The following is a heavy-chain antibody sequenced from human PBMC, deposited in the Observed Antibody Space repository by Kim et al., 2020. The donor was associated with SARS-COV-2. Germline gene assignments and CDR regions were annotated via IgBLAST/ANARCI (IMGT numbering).Heavy chain of an antibody. CDR1: GFTFSSYG. D-gene: IGHD3-16*01. J-gene: IGHJ3*02. Sequence: GGSLRLSCAASGFTFSSYGMHWVRQAPGKGLEWVAVISYDGSNKYYADSVKGRFTISRDNSKNTLYLQMNSLRAEDTAVYYCAPGGGAPSDAFDIWGQGT. V-gene: IGHV3-33*05. CDR2: ISYDGSNK. CDR3: APGGGAPSDAFDI.